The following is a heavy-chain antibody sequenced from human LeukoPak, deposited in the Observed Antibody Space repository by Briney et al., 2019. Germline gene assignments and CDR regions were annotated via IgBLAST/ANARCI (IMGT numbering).Heavy chain of an antibody. CDR1: GFTFSSYW. CDR2: INSDGSST. Sequence: GGSLRLSCAASGFTFSSYWMRWVRQAPGKGLVWVSRINSDGSSTSYADSVKGRFTISRDNSKNTLYLQMNSLRAEDTAVYYCAKEIWPTVTTPGWTYFDYWGQGALVTVSS. CDR3: AKEIWPTVTTPGWTYFDY. D-gene: IGHD4-17*01. J-gene: IGHJ4*02. V-gene: IGHV3-74*01.